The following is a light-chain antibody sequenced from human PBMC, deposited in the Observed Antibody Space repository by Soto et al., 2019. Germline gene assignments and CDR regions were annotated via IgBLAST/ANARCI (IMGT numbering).Light chain of an antibody. J-gene: IGKJ5*01. Sequence: EIVLTQSPGTLSLSPGERATLSCRASQSVSSSYLAWYQQKPGQAPRLLIYGASTRATGIPDRFRGSGSGTDFTLTITRLEPEDFAVYYCQEYDASPITFGLGTRLEIK. CDR1: QSVSSSY. CDR3: QEYDASPIT. CDR2: GAS. V-gene: IGKV3-20*01.